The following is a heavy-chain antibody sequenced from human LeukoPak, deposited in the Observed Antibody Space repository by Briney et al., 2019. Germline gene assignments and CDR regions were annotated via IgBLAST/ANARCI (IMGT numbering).Heavy chain of an antibody. CDR1: GYNFPIYW. CDR3: ARWLLEPRLEQLYYFDKHAKIKVFDI. D-gene: IGHD3-22*01. V-gene: IGHV5-51*01. Sequence: GESLKISCQGSGYNFPIYWIGWVRQMPGQGLEWMGIIYPDDSNTIYGPSFQGQVTISADKSINTAYLEWSSLKASDTAIYYCARWLLEPRLEQLYYFDKHAKIKVFDIWGQGTKVTVSS. CDR2: IYPDDSNT. J-gene: IGHJ3*02.